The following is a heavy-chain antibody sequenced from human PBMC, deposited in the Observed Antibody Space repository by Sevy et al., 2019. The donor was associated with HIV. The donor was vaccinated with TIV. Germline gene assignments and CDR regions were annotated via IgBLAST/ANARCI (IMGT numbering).Heavy chain of an antibody. CDR1: GFTFSSYA. CDR3: AKDIVTRWTQTVFDY. V-gene: IGHV3-23*01. Sequence: GGSLRLSCAASGFTFSSYAMSWVRQAPGKGLEWVSAISGSGGSTYYADSVKGRFTISIDNSKNTLYLQMNSLRAEDTAVYYCAKDIVTRWTQTVFDYWGQGTLVTVSS. J-gene: IGHJ4*02. D-gene: IGHD3-16*02. CDR2: ISGSGGST.